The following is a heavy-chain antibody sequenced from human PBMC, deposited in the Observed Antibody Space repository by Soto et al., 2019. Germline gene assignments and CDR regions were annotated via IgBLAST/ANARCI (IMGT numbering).Heavy chain of an antibody. CDR1: GGSISSGGYY. CDR2: IYYSGST. J-gene: IGHJ4*02. D-gene: IGHD5-18*01. V-gene: IGHV4-31*03. CDR3: ARGTWIQLWPLFDY. Sequence: QVQLQESGPGLVKPSQTLSLTCTVSGGSISSGGYYWSWIRQHPGKGLEWIGYIYYSGSTYYNPSLKSRVTISVDTSKNQVSLKLSSVTAADTAVYYCARGTWIQLWPLFDYWGQGTLVTVSS.